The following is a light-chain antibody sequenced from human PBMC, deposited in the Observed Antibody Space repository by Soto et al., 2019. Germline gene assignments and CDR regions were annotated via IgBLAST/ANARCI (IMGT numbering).Light chain of an antibody. Sequence: QSVLTQPPSVSGAPGQRVTISCTGSSSNIGAGYDVHWYQQLPRTAPKLLIYGNSNRPSGVPDRFSGSKSGTSASLAITGLQAEHEADYYCQFYDSSLSGSLFGTGTKLTVL. J-gene: IGLJ1*01. CDR2: GNS. CDR1: SSNIGAGYD. CDR3: QFYDSSLSGSL. V-gene: IGLV1-40*01.